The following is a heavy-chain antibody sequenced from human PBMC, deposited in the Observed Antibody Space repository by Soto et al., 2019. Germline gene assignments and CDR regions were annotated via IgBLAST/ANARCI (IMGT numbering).Heavy chain of an antibody. CDR2: IKSKTDGGTT. V-gene: IGHV3-15*01. J-gene: IGHJ4*02. CDR1: GFTFSNAW. CDR3: TTDIGPVGADYIWGSYRQIDY. Sequence: GGSLRLSCAASGFTFSNAWMSWVRQAPGKGLEWVGRIKSKTDGGTTDYAAPVKGRFTISRDDSKNTLYLQMNSLKTEDTAVYYCTTDIGPVGADYIWGSYRQIDYWGQGTLVTVSS. D-gene: IGHD3-16*02.